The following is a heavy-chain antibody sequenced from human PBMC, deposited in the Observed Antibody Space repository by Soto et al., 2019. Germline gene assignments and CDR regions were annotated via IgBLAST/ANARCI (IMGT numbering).Heavy chain of an antibody. CDR1: GYTFTSYG. J-gene: IGHJ3*01. CDR2: ISAYNGNT. D-gene: IGHD3-22*01. CDR3: ATVRAHTYYYDSSGYYHSIRSSVF. Sequence: ASVKVSCKASGYTFTSYGISWVRQAPGQGLEWMGWISAYNGNTNYAQKLQGRVTMTTDTSTSTAYMELRSLRSDDTAVYYCATVRAHTYYYDSSGYYHSIRSSVFWGQATMVTVSS. V-gene: IGHV1-18*01.